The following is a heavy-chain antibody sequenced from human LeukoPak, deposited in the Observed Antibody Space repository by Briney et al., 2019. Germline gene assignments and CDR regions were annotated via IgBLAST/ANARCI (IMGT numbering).Heavy chain of an antibody. CDR2: IYSGGTT. J-gene: IGHJ4*02. CDR3: ARDIGSATIDFDY. Sequence: GGSLRLSCAASGFTVGSNYMTWVRQAPGKGLEWVSVIYSGGTTYYADSVRDRFTTSRDNSKNTLYLQMNSLRAEDTALYYCARDIGSATIDFDYWGQGTLVTVSS. CDR1: GFTVGSNY. V-gene: IGHV3-66*01. D-gene: IGHD5-24*01.